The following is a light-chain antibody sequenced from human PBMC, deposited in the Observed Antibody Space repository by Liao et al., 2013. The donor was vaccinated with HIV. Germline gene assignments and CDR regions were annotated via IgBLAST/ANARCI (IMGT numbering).Light chain of an antibody. V-gene: IGLV3-1*01. J-gene: IGLJ3*02. CDR3: QTWDSNTLV. CDR1: ALGGKY. CDR2: QDN. Sequence: YELTQPPSLSVSPGQTAIISCSGHALGGKYISWYQHPPGQSPVVLIYQDNKRPSGIPERFSGSSSGDTATLTITGTQAVDEADYYCQTWDSNTLVFGGGTKLSV.